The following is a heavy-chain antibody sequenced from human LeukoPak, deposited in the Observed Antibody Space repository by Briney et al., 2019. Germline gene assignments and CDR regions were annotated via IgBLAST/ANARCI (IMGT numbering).Heavy chain of an antibody. CDR1: GFIFSNYA. D-gene: IGHD4-11*01. CDR3: AKDSSSVTPSHFDY. J-gene: IGHJ4*02. Sequence: SLRLSCAASGFIFSNYAMSWVRQAPGKGLEWVSGISWNSGSIGYADSVKGRFTISRDNAKNSLYLQMNSLRAEDTALYYCAKDSSSVTPSHFDYWGQGTLVTVSS. CDR2: ISWNSGSI. V-gene: IGHV3-9*01.